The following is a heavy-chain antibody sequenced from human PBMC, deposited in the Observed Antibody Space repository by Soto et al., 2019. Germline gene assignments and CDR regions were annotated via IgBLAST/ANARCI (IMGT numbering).Heavy chain of an antibody. Sequence: QVQLVESGGGVVQPGRSLRLSCAASGFTFSSHGMHWVRQAPGQRLEWVAVIWYDGSNKYYADSVKGRFTSSRDNSKNTLYLQMNSLRAEDTSVYYCARVPGYSIGWYWYFDLWGRGTLVTVSS. J-gene: IGHJ2*01. CDR3: ARVPGYSIGWYWYFDL. V-gene: IGHV3-33*01. D-gene: IGHD6-19*01. CDR1: GFTFSSHG. CDR2: IWYDGSNK.